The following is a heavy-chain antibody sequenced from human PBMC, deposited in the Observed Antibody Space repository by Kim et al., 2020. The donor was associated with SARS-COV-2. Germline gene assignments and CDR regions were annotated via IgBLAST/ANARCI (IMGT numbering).Heavy chain of an antibody. V-gene: IGHV4-31*03. Sequence: SETLSLTCTVSGGSISSGGYYWSWIRQHPGKGLEWIGYIYYSGSTYYNPSLKSRVTISVDTSKNQFSLKLSSVTAADTAVYYCARDALDGEQLDWFDPWGQGTLGTVSS. CDR1: GGSISSGGYY. CDR3: ARDALDGEQLDWFDP. J-gene: IGHJ5*02. CDR2: IYYSGST. D-gene: IGHD6-13*01.